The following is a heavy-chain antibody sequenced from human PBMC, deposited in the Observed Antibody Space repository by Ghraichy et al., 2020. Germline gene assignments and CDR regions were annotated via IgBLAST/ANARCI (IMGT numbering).Heavy chain of an antibody. CDR1: GYTFTNYY. Sequence: ASVKVSCKSFGYTFTNYYMHWVRQAPGQGLEWMGMINPSDGTITNAKKFQGRVTMTWDTSTGTAHMELSSLRSEDTAIYFCAREGNYFGSGSYSRYYNYYMDGWGKGTTVTGSS. V-gene: IGHV1-46*01. D-gene: IGHD3-10*01. CDR3: AREGNYFGSGSYSRYYNYYMDG. CDR2: INPSDGTI. J-gene: IGHJ6*03.